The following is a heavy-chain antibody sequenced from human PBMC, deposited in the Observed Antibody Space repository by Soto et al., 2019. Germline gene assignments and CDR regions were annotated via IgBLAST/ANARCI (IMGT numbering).Heavy chain of an antibody. CDR2: IYHSGST. V-gene: IGHV4-4*02. J-gene: IGHJ4*02. CDR3: ARAAMGGSSWPFDY. D-gene: IGHD6-13*01. Sequence: QVQLQESGPGLVKPSGTLSLTCAVSGGSISSSNWWSWVRQPPGKGLEWIGEIYHSGSTNYNPSRKRRVTKSVDKSKNQFSRKLSSVTAADTAVYYCARAAMGGSSWPFDYWGQGTLVTVSS. CDR1: GGSISSSNW.